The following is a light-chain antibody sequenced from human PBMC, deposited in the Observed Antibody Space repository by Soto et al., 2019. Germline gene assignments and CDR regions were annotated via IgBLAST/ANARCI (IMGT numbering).Light chain of an antibody. CDR1: SSDVGGYNY. CDR3: CSYAGSYSWV. J-gene: IGLJ3*02. Sequence: QSALTQPRSVSGSPGQSVTISCTGTSSDVGGYNYVSWYQQHPGKAPKLMIYDVTKRPSGVPDRLSGSKSGNTGSLTIFGRQAEDEADYYCCSYAGSYSWVFGGGTMLTVL. CDR2: DVT. V-gene: IGLV2-11*01.